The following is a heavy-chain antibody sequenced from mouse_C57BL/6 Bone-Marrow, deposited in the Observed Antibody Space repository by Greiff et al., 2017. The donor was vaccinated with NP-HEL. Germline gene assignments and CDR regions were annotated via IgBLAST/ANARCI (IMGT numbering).Heavy chain of an antibody. CDR2: INPSSGYT. V-gene: IGHV1-4*01. Sequence: QVQLKQSGAELARPGASVKMSCKASGYTFTSYTMHWVKQRPGQGLEWIGYINPSSGYTKYNQKFKDKATLTADKSSSTAYMQLSSLTSEDSAVYYCAREGITTVVAPMDYWGQGTSVTVSS. CDR3: AREGITTVVAPMDY. CDR1: GYTFTSYT. D-gene: IGHD1-1*01. J-gene: IGHJ4*01.